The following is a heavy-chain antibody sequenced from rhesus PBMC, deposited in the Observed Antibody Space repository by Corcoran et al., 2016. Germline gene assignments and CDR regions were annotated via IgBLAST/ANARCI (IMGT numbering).Heavy chain of an antibody. D-gene: IGHD1-44*01. V-gene: IGHV4-147*01. CDR2: IFGCSGST. CDR1: GYSISSNY. Sequence: QVQLQESGPGLVKPSETLSLPCAVSGYSISSNYWSRIRQPPGKGLEWIGFIFGCSGSTYYNPSLKSRVTISTDTAKNQFSMKLSSVTAADTAVYYCARALGNRSGLDSWGQGVVVTVSS. J-gene: IGHJ6*01. CDR3: ARALGNRSGLDS.